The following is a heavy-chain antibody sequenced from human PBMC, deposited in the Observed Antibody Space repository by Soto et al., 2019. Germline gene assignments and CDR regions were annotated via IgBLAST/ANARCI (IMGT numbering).Heavy chain of an antibody. CDR2: VYQSGTT. CDR3: ARQPESTSYFDY. Sequence: SETLSLTWSVSGASLSTSSDFWGWIRQAPGKGLEWIGNVYQSGTTRLNPSLKSRVSIFVDRSKNQFSLELNSATAADRAVYYCARQPESTSYFDYWGQGILVTVSS. V-gene: IGHV4-39*01. J-gene: IGHJ4*02. D-gene: IGHD2-2*01. CDR1: GASLSTSSDF.